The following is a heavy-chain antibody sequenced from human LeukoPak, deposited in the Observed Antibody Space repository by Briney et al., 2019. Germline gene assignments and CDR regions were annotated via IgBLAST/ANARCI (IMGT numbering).Heavy chain of an antibody. CDR2: IYSGGST. Sequence: PGGSLRLSCAASGFTVSTNYMSWVRQAPGKGLEWVPLIYSGGSTYHADSVKGRFTLSRDNSKNTLYLQMNSLRTEDTAVYYCARGSGNIAAAGSFDYWGQGTLVTVSS. J-gene: IGHJ4*02. V-gene: IGHV3-66*02. D-gene: IGHD6-13*01. CDR3: ARGSGNIAAAGSFDY. CDR1: GFTVSTNY.